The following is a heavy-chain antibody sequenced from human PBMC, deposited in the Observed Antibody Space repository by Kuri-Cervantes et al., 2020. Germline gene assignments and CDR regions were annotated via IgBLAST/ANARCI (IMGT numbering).Heavy chain of an antibody. Sequence: GESLKISCAASGFTFSTYGMHWVRQAPGKGLEWVAIIWYDGSEKFYADSVKGRSTISRDNSKNTLYLQMNSLRAEDTAVYYCARERLLVVQARWGQGTLVTVSS. J-gene: IGHJ4*02. V-gene: IGHV3-33*08. CDR2: IWYDGSEK. CDR1: GFTFSTYG. D-gene: IGHD3-22*01. CDR3: ARERLLVVQAR.